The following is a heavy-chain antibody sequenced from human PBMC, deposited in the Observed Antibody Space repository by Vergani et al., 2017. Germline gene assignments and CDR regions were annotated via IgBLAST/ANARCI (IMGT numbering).Heavy chain of an antibody. V-gene: IGHV3-23*04. CDR1: GFTFSACP. Sequence: EVQLVESGGGLVKPGGSLRLSCAASGFTFSACPMTWVRQAPGKGLEWVSAISARYPSTYYADSVKGRFTISKDISKNTLYLQMNSLRGDDTAVYYCARETRDTPSSLDYWGQGTLVTVSS. CDR2: ISARYPST. CDR3: ARETRDTPSSLDY. D-gene: IGHD5-24*01. J-gene: IGHJ4*02.